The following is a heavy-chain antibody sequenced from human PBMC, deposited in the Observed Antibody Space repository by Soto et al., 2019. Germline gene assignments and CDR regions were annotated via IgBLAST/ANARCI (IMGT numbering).Heavy chain of an antibody. J-gene: IGHJ6*02. CDR3: ARGQGEVRGVIYYYYYYGMDV. D-gene: IGHD3-10*01. V-gene: IGHV4-34*01. Sequence: PXETLSLTCSVDGWSFSGYYWSWIRQPPGRGLEWIGEINHSGSTNYNPSLKSRVTISVDTSKNQFSLKLSSVTAADTAVYYCARGQGEVRGVIYYYYYYGMDVWGQGTTVTVSS. CDR1: GWSFSGYY. CDR2: INHSGST.